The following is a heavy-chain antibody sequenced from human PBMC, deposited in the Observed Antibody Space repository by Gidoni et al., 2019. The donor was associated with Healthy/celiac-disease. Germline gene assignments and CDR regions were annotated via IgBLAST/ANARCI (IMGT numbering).Heavy chain of an antibody. CDR3: ATDQDDNAFDI. CDR2: VDPEDGET. J-gene: IGHJ3*02. Sequence: LSLVQSGAEVKNPGASVKVFCKISGYTLTELSMHWVRQAPGKGLEWMGGVDPEDGETIYAQKFQGRVTMTEDTSTDTAYMELSSLRSEDTAVYYCATDQDDNAFDIWGQGTMVTVSS. V-gene: IGHV1-24*01. CDR1: GYTLTELS. D-gene: IGHD3-22*01.